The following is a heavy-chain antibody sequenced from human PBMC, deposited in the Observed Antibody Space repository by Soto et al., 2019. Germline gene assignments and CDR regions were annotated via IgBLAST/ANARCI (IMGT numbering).Heavy chain of an antibody. Sequence: QVQLVQSGAEVKKPGSSGKVSCKASGGTFSSYTVSWVRQAPGQGLEWMGRIVPILGVPNYAQRFQGRVTITADKGTNTAYMELSSLRSEDTAVYYCARDRYAYGSVSTIDYWGQGTLVTVSS. J-gene: IGHJ4*02. V-gene: IGHV1-69*08. CDR2: IVPILGVP. D-gene: IGHD3-10*01. CDR1: GGTFSSYT. CDR3: ARDRYAYGSVSTIDY.